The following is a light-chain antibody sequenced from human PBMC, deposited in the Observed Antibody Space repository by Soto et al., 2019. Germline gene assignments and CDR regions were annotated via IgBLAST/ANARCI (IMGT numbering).Light chain of an antibody. J-gene: IGKJ2*01. Sequence: DIVMTQSPLSLPVTPGEPASISCRSSQSLLHSNGYNYLDWYLQKPGQSPQLQVSLGSNRASGVPHRVSGSGFCTDYTLKISRVEAEDVEVYYCMQALQTPYTFGQGIKLYIK. CDR2: LGS. CDR1: QSLLHSNGYNY. V-gene: IGKV2-28*01. CDR3: MQALQTPYT.